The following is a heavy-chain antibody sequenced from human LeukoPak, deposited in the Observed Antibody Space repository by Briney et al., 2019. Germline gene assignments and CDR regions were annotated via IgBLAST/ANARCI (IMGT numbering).Heavy chain of an antibody. J-gene: IGHJ4*02. CDR1: GLIFSDEY. V-gene: IGHV3-11*01. CDR2: ISNTGDSI. CDR3: VRGRGAGPGAHFDY. D-gene: IGHD3-10*01. Sequence: PGGSLRLSCAVSGLIFSDEYMSWNRQPPGKGLEWISYISNTGDSIAYADSVKGRFTISRDNAKNSLYLQMNSLRAEDAAAYYCVRGRGAGPGAHFDYWGQGTLVTVSS.